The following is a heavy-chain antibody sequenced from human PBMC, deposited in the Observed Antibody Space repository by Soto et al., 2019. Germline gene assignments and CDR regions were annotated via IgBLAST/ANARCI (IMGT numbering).Heavy chain of an antibody. CDR2: IRTNSRGATT. CDR1: GFVFGDYE. J-gene: IGHJ4*02. Sequence: EVQVVESGGGLVQPGRSLRLSCTTSGFVFGDYEMSWFRQAPGKGLEWVGFIRTNSRGATTEYAASVRGRFTISRDDSTSAAYLQMNSLKLEDTAGYYCTRGVVIGYWGQGTLVTVSS. CDR3: TRGVVIGY. V-gene: IGHV3-49*03.